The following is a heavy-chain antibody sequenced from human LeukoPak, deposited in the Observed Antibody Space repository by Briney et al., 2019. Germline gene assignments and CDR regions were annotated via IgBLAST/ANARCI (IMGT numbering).Heavy chain of an antibody. V-gene: IGHV3-23*01. CDR1: GFTFSSYA. CDR3: AKDPSTVTTPWFDP. D-gene: IGHD4-17*01. Sequence: GGSLKLSCAASGFTFSSYAMSWFRQAPGKGLEGVSAISGSGGSTYYADSVKGRFTISRDNSKNTLYLQMNSLRAEDTAVYYCAKDPSTVTTPWFDPWGQGTLVTVSS. J-gene: IGHJ5*02. CDR2: ISGSGGST.